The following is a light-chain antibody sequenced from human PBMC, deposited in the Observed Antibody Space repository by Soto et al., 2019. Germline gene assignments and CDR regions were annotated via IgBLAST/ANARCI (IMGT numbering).Light chain of an antibody. CDR2: GNS. J-gene: IGLJ1*01. CDR3: QSYDSSLSAYV. V-gene: IGLV1-40*01. CDR1: SSNIGAGYD. Sequence: QSVLTQPPSASGTPGLRVTISCSGSSSNIGAGYDVHWYQQLPGTAPKLLIYGNSNRPSGVPDRFSGSKSGTSASLAITGLQAEDEADYYCQSYDSSLSAYVFGTGTKLTVL.